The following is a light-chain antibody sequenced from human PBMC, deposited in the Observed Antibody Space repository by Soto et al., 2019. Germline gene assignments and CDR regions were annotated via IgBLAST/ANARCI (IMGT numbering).Light chain of an antibody. Sequence: EIVLTQSPGTLSLSPGERATLSCRASQSVSSSYLAWYQQKPGQAPRILIYGASSRATGIPDRFSGSGSGTDFTLTISRLEPEDFAVYYCRQYGSSPLTFGGGTKVEIK. CDR2: GAS. V-gene: IGKV3-20*01. CDR3: RQYGSSPLT. CDR1: QSVSSSY. J-gene: IGKJ4*01.